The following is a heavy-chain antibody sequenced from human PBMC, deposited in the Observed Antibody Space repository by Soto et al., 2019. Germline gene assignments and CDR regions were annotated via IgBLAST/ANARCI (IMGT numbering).Heavy chain of an antibody. CDR3: ARDRGEWLRVGWSYNWFDP. CDR2: ISYDGSNK. V-gene: IGHV3-30-3*01. J-gene: IGHJ5*02. D-gene: IGHD6-19*01. Sequence: GGSLRLSCAASGFTFSSYAMHWVRQAPGKGLEWVAVISYDGSNKYYADSVKGRFTISRDNSKNTLYLQMNSLRAEDTAVYYCARDRGEWLRVGWSYNWFDPWGQGTLVTVSS. CDR1: GFTFSSYA.